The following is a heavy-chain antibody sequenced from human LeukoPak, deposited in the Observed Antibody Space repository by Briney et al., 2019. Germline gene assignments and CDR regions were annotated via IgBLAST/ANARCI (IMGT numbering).Heavy chain of an antibody. V-gene: IGHV3-30*04. Sequence: LPGRSLRLSCAASGFTFSSYAMHWVRQAPGKGLEWVAVISYDGSNKYYADSVKGRFTISRDNSKNTLYLQMNSLRAEDTAVYYCARDPSRLRFLEWSYYYYYYYMDVWGKGTTVTVSS. J-gene: IGHJ6*03. D-gene: IGHD3-3*01. CDR3: ARDPSRLRFLEWSYYYYYYYMDV. CDR1: GFTFSSYA. CDR2: ISYDGSNK.